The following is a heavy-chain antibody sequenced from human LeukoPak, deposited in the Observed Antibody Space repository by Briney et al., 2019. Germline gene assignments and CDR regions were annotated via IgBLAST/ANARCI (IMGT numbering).Heavy chain of an antibody. CDR1: GGSISSSSYY. J-gene: IGHJ4*02. Sequence: SETLSLTCTVSGGSISSSSYYWGWIRQPPGKGLEWIGSIYYSGSTYYNPSLKSRVTISVDTSKNQFSLKLSSVTAADTAVYYCARVGVRASSSCDYWGQGTLVTVSS. D-gene: IGHD6-6*01. CDR3: ARVGVRASSSCDY. CDR2: IYYSGST. V-gene: IGHV4-39*07.